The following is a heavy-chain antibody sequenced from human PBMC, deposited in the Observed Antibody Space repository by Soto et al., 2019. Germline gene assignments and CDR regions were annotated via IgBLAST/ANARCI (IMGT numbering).Heavy chain of an antibody. CDR2: ISSNGDST. J-gene: IGHJ4*02. D-gene: IGHD6-19*01. CDR3: ARDSGAVAGTYDY. V-gene: IGHV3-64*01. CDR1: GFTFSSYA. Sequence: GGSLRLSCAASGFTFSSYAMHWVRQAPGKGLEYVSAISSNGDSTYYANSVKGRFTISRDNSKNTLYLQMGSLRAEDIAVYYCARDSGAVAGTYDYWGQGTLVTVSS.